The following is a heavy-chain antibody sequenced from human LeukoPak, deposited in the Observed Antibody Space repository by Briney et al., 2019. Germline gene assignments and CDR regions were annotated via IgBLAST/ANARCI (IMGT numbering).Heavy chain of an antibody. CDR1: GFTVGATD. V-gene: IGHV3-30*18. D-gene: IGHD1-26*01. CDR2: LKHDDEI. J-gene: IGHJ4*02. CDR3: TKIGPVSGTIDY. Sequence: GGSLRLSCVASGFTVGATDMYWVRRAPGKRLEWVAVLKHDDEIHYMDSVRGRFTISRDNSKNTLLLDMDGLRPEDTATYYCTKIGPVSGTIDYWGQGTLVTVSS.